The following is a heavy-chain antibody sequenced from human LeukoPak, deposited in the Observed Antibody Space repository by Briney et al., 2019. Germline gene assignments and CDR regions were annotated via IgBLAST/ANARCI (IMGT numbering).Heavy chain of an antibody. V-gene: IGHV3-48*04. CDR2: ISSSSSTI. J-gene: IGHJ4*02. CDR3: ARDSVADYYDSSGYDY. D-gene: IGHD3-22*01. Sequence: GGSLRLSCAASGFTFSSYSMNWVRQAPGKGLEWVTYISSSSSTIYYADSVKGRFTISRDNAKNSLYLQLNSLRAEDTAVYYCARDSVADYYDSSGYDYWGPGTLVTVSS. CDR1: GFTFSSYS.